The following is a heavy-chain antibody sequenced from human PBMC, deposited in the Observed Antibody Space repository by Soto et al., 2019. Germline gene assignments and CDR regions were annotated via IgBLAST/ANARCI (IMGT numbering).Heavy chain of an antibody. J-gene: IGHJ4*02. D-gene: IGHD4-17*01. V-gene: IGHV3-49*04. CDR2: IRSKAYGGTT. Sequence: GGSLRLSCTGSGFNFGDYTMSWVRQAPGKGLEWLSFIRSKAYGGTTEYAASVKGRFTISRDDSKSIAYLQMNSLKTEDTAVYYCTRPGTTVINPLPFGYWGQGTLVTVS. CDR1: GFNFGDYT. CDR3: TRPGTTVINPLPFGY.